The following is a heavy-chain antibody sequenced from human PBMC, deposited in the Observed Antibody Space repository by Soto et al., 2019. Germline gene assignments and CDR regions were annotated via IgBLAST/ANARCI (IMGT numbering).Heavy chain of an antibody. CDR1: GFSLSTSGVG. D-gene: IGHD3-9*01. CDR3: AHSRAYYDVLTGYYPYYFDS. CDR2: IYWDDDK. J-gene: IGHJ4*02. Sequence: QITLKESGPTLVKPTQTLTLTCTFSGFSLSTSGVGVGWIRQPPGKALECLALIYWDDDKRYSPSLKSRLTLTTDTPKDQVVLTMTNMDHVDTATYYCAHSRAYYDVLTGYYPYYFDSWGQGTLVTVSS. V-gene: IGHV2-5*02.